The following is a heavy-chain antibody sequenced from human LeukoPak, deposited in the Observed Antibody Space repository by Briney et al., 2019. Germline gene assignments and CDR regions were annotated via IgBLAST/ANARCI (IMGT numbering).Heavy chain of an antibody. V-gene: IGHV4-59*01. CDR2: IYYSGST. J-gene: IGHJ5*02. D-gene: IGHD3-10*01. CDR3: ARFSMVRGEGGNWFDP. Sequence: SETLSLTCTVSGGSISSYYWSWIRQPPGKGLEWIGYIYYSGSTNYNPSLKSRVTISVDTSKNRFSLKLSSVTAADTAVYYCARFSMVRGEGGNWFDPWGQGTLVTVSS. CDR1: GGSISSYY.